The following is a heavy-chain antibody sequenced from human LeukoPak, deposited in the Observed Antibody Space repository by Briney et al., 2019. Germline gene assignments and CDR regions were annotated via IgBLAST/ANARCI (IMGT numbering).Heavy chain of an antibody. Sequence: ASVKVSCXASGYTFTSYDINWVRPATGQGLEWMGWMNPNSGNTGYAQKFQGRVTMTRNTFISTAYMELSSLRSEDTAVYYCATLESSESLFDYWGQGTLVTVSS. J-gene: IGHJ4*02. CDR1: GYTFTSYD. D-gene: IGHD3-10*01. CDR2: MNPNSGNT. V-gene: IGHV1-8*01. CDR3: ATLESSESLFDY.